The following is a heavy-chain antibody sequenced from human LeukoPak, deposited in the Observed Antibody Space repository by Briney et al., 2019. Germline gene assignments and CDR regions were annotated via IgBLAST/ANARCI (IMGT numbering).Heavy chain of an antibody. D-gene: IGHD3-10*01. CDR3: AGAGEYYYGSGSHQAGPFDY. CDR1: GGSISSGGYS. V-gene: IGHV4-30-2*01. CDR2: IYHSGST. J-gene: IGHJ4*02. Sequence: TLSLTCAVSGGSISSGGYSWSWIRQPPGKGLEWIGYIYHSGSTYYNPSLKSRVTISVDRSKNQFSLKLSSVTAADTAVYYCAGAGEYYYGSGSHQAGPFDYWGQGTLVTVSS.